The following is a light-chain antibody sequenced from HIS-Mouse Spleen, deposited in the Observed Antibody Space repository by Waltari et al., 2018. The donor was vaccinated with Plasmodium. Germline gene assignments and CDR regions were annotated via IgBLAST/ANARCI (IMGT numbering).Light chain of an antibody. CDR1: SSDVGGYNY. CDR3: SSYTSSSTLV. J-gene: IGLJ2*01. CDR2: DAS. V-gene: IGLV2-14*03. Sequence: QSALTQPASVSGSPGQSITISCTGTSSDVGGYNYVSWYQQPPGKAPKLMIYDASNRPSGVSNRFSGSKSGNTASLTISGLQAEDEADYYCSSYTSSSTLVFGGGTKLTVL.